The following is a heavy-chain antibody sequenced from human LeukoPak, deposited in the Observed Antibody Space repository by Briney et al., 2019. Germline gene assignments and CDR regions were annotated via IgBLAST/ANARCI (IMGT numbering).Heavy chain of an antibody. CDR2: IRYDGNNK. J-gene: IGHJ6*03. V-gene: IGHV3-30*02. Sequence: GGSLRLSCAPSGFTFSSYGMHWVRQAPGKGLEWVAFIRYDGNNKYYADSVKGRFTISRDNSENTLYLQMNSLRVEDTALYYCAKDHYCSGGSCYSGVTYYYYYYMGVWGKGTSVTVSS. CDR3: AKDHYCSGGSCYSGVTYYYYYYMGV. D-gene: IGHD2-15*01. CDR1: GFTFSSYG.